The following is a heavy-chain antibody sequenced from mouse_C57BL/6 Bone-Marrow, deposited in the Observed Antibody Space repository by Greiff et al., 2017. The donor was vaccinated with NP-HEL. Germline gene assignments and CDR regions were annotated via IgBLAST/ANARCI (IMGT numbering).Heavy chain of an antibody. V-gene: IGHV2-5*01. J-gene: IGHJ4*01. CDR1: GFSLTSYG. Sequence: VQRVESGPGLVQPSQSLSITCTVSGFSLTSYGVHWVRQSPGKGLEWLGVIWRGGSTDYNAAFMSRLSITKDNSKSQVFFKMNSLQADDTAIYYCAKNGAYDGAMDYWGQGTSVTVSS. D-gene: IGHD2-14*01. CDR2: IWRGGST. CDR3: AKNGAYDGAMDY.